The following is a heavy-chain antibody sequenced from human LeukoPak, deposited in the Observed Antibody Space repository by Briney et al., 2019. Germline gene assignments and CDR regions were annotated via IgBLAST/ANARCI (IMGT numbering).Heavy chain of an antibody. V-gene: IGHV3-66*01. D-gene: IGHD5-18*01. Sequence: RGSLRLSCAASGFTVSNNYMSWVRQAPGKGLEWVSVIYSNGKAYYIDSVKGRFTISRDISQNTLFLQMNNLRAKDTAVYYCARDRADGYNYGDSFDNWGQGVLVTVSS. CDR1: GFTVSNNY. CDR3: ARDRADGYNYGDSFDN. CDR2: IYSNGKA. J-gene: IGHJ4*02.